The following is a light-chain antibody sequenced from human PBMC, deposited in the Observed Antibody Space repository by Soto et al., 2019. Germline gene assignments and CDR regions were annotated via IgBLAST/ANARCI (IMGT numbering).Light chain of an antibody. V-gene: IGLV1-47*01. CDR3: AAGDDSLSGPL. Sequence: QAVVTQSPSASGTPGQRVIISCSGSSSNIGTNYVYWYQQLPGTAPKVLIYGNDKRPSGVPNRFSGSKSGTSASLAISGLRSEDEADYYCAAGDDSLSGPLFGGGTKLTVL. CDR2: GND. J-gene: IGLJ2*01. CDR1: SSNIGTNY.